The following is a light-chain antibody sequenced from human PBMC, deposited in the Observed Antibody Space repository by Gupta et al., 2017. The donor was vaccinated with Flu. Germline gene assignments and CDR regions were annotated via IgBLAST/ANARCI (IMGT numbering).Light chain of an antibody. V-gene: IGKV1-9*01. J-gene: IGKJ3*01. CDR3: QQLNTNPPFT. CDR2: TAS. Sequence: SVLSASVGDRVTITCRASQGISSYLAWYQQKPGKAPKLLIYTASTLQSGVPSRFSGSGSGTEFTLTISSLQPEDFATYYCQQLNTNPPFTFGPGTKVDI. CDR1: QGISSY.